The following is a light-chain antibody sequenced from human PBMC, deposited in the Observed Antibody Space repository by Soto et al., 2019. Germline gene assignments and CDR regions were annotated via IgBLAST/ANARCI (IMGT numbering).Light chain of an antibody. J-gene: IGKJ2*01. CDR2: GAS. CDR1: QSVSSNY. CDR3: QQYGSSLYT. Sequence: EIVLTQSPGTLSLSPGERATLSCRASQSVSSNYIAWYQQKPGQAPRVLIYGASNRATGIPDRFSGSGSGTDFTLTISRLEPEDLAVYYCQQYGSSLYTFGQGTKLEIK. V-gene: IGKV3-20*01.